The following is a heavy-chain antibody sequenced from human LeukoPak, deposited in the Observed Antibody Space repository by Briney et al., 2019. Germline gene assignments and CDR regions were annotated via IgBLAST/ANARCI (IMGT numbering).Heavy chain of an antibody. J-gene: IGHJ6*02. Sequence: GGSLRLSCAASGFTFSSYAMSWVRQAPGKGLEWVSAISGSGGSTYYADSVKGRFTISRDNSKNTPYLQMNSLRAEDTAVYYCAKPTSSGWYDYYYYGMDVWGQGTTVTVSS. V-gene: IGHV3-23*01. CDR2: ISGSGGST. D-gene: IGHD6-19*01. CDR1: GFTFSSYA. CDR3: AKPTSSGWYDYYYYGMDV.